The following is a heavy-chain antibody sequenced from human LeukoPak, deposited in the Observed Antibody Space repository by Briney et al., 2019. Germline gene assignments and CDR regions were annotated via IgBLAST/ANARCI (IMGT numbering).Heavy chain of an antibody. CDR1: GFTFSNAW. Sequence: GGSLRLSCAASGFTFSNAWMNWVRQAPGKGLEWVGRIKSKTDGGTTDYAAPVKGRFTISRDDSKNTLYLQMNSLKIEDTAVYYCTTDPIYRVAVTPWGQGTLVTVSS. J-gene: IGHJ5*02. CDR2: IKSKTDGGTT. CDR3: TTDPIYRVAVTP. D-gene: IGHD4-11*01. V-gene: IGHV3-15*07.